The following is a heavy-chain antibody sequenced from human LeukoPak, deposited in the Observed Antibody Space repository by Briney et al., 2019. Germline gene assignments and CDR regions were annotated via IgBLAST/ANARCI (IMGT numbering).Heavy chain of an antibody. V-gene: IGHV1-18*01. CDR3: ARDRDDYSKNRFDP. D-gene: IGHD4-11*01. Sequence: ASVKVSCKASGYTFTSYGISWVRQAPGQGLEWMGWISAYNGNTNYAQKLQGRVTMTTDTSTSTAYMELRSLRSDDTAVYYCARDRDDYSKNRFDPWGQGTLVTVSS. J-gene: IGHJ5*02. CDR2: ISAYNGNT. CDR1: GYTFTSYG.